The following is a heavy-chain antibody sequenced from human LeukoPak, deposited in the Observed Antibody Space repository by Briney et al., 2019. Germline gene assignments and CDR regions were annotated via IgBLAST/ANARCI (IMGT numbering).Heavy chain of an antibody. CDR2: IWYDGSNK. D-gene: IGHD6-19*01. CDR3: ARDTKSYSYSSGWFDY. V-gene: IGHV3-33*01. Sequence: GRALRLSCAASGFTFSSYGMHWVRQAPGKGREWVAVIWYDGSNKYYADSVKGRFTISRDNSKNTLYLQMNSLRAEETAVYYCARDTKSYSYSSGWFDYWGQGTLVTVSS. J-gene: IGHJ4*02. CDR1: GFTFSSYG.